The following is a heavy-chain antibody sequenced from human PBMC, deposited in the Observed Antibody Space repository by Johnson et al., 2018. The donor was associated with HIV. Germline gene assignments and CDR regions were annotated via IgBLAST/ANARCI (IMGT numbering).Heavy chain of an antibody. V-gene: IGHV3-20*04. D-gene: IGHD1-26*01. CDR2: INWNGGST. CDR1: GFTFNDYG. CDR3: VRDLRVGAIDGFDI. J-gene: IGHJ3*02. Sequence: VQLMESGGGVVRPGGSLRLSCAASGFTFNDYGMSWVRQSPGKGLEWVSGINWNGGSTHYADSVKGRFPISRNNAKNSLFLQMNSLRADDTAVFYCVRDLRVGAIDGFDIWGHGTMATVSS.